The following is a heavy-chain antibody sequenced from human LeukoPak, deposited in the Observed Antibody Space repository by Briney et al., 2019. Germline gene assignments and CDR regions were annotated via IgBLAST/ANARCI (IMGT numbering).Heavy chain of an antibody. CDR2: IYYSGST. CDR1: GGSIGSSSYY. V-gene: IGHV4-39*07. CDR3: ARLSIYGSGWPFDY. J-gene: IGHJ4*02. D-gene: IGHD6-19*01. Sequence: PSETLSLTCTVSGGSIGSSSYYWGWIRQPPGKGLEWIGSIYYSGSTYYNPSLKSRVTISVDTSKNQFSLKLSSVTAADTAVYYCARLSIYGSGWPFDYWGQGTLVTVSS.